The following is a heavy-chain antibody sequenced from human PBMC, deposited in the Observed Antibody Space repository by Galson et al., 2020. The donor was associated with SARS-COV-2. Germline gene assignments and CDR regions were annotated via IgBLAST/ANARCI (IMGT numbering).Heavy chain of an antibody. CDR2: IYYSGST. CDR3: ARGMRITGVDY. J-gene: IGHJ4*02. Sequence: SETLSLTCTVSGGFISSGSYYWSWIRQHPGKGLEWIGYIYYSGSTYYNPSLKSRVTISVDTSKNQFSLKLSSVTAADTAVYYCARGMRITGVDYWGQGTLVTVSS. CDR1: GGFISSGSYY. V-gene: IGHV4-31*03. D-gene: IGHD1-20*01.